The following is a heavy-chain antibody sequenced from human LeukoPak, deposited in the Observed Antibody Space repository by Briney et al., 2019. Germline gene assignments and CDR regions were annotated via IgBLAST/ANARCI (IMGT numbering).Heavy chain of an antibody. CDR1: GGTFSSYA. D-gene: IGHD2-2*01. CDR3: ATLVPAARWFDP. Sequence: SVKVSCNASGGTFSSYAISWVRQAPGQGLEWMGGIIPIFGTANYAQKFQGRVTITADESTSTAYMELSSLRSEDTAVYYCATLVPAARWFDPWGQGTLVTVSS. J-gene: IGHJ5*02. V-gene: IGHV1-69*01. CDR2: IIPIFGTA.